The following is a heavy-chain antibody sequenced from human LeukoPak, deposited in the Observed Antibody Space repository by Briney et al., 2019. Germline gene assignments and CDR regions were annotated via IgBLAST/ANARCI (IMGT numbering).Heavy chain of an antibody. Sequence: SETLSLTCTVSGGSVNSFYWNWVRQAPGKGLEWIGYVSYSGITIYNPSLKSRVAISLDTSRNHFSLKLRSVTPADTAIYYCARNPIGTYNLHGGQGSLVTVPS. J-gene: IGHJ4*02. CDR1: GGSVNSFY. D-gene: IGHD1-14*01. CDR3: ARNPIGTYNLH. CDR2: VSYSGIT. V-gene: IGHV4-59*02.